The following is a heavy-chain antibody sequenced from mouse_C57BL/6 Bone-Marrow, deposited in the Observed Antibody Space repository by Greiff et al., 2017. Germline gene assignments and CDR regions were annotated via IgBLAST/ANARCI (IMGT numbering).Heavy chain of an antibody. CDR2: IYPRSGNT. J-gene: IGHJ4*01. CDR1: GYTFTSYG. D-gene: IGHD2-5*01. Sequence: VQLQQSGAELARPGASVKLSCKASGYTFTSYGISWVKQRTGQGLEWIGEIYPRSGNTYYNEKFKGKATLTADKSSSTAYMELRSLTSEDSAVYFCARDYYSNNYYAMDYWGQGTSVTVSS. CDR3: ARDYYSNNYYAMDY. V-gene: IGHV1-81*01.